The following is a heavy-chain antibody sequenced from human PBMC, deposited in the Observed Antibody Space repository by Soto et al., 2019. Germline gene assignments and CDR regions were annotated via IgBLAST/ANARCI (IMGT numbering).Heavy chain of an antibody. J-gene: IGHJ6*02. V-gene: IGHV4-31*03. CDR2: IYYSGST. CDR1: GGSISSGNYY. Sequence: SETLSLTCTVSGGSISSGNYYWSWIRQPPGKGLEWIGYIYYSGSTYYNPSLKSRVTISIDTSKNQFSLKLSSVTAADTAVYYCARDFEYSSSSGSYYYGLDVWGQGTTVTVSS. D-gene: IGHD6-6*01. CDR3: ARDFEYSSSSGSYYYGLDV.